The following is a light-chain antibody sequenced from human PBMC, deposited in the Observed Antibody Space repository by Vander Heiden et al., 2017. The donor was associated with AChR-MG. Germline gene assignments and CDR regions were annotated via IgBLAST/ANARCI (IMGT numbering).Light chain of an antibody. CDR1: RSDVGGYKY. V-gene: IGLV2-14*01. CDR3: SSYTSTSSLGI. J-gene: IGLJ2*01. Sequence: QSALTQPASVSGPPGQPITIPCPGTRSDVGGYKYVSWYQQHPGKAPKLIIYDVTKRPSGVSNRFSGSKSGNTASLTISGLQAEDEADYYCSSYTSTSSLGIFGGGTKLTVL. CDR2: DVT.